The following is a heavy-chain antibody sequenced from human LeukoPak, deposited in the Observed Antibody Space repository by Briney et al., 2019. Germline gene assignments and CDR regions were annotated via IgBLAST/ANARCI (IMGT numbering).Heavy chain of an antibody. J-gene: IGHJ3*02. Sequence: SETLSLTCTVSGGSISSYYWSWIRQPPGKGLEWIGYIYYSGSTNYNPSLKSRVTISVDTSKSQFSLKLSSVTAADTAVYYCATINAAAYDAFDIWGQGTMVTVSS. CDR3: ATINAAAYDAFDI. V-gene: IGHV4-59*08. CDR1: GGSISSYY. CDR2: IYYSGST. D-gene: IGHD2-15*01.